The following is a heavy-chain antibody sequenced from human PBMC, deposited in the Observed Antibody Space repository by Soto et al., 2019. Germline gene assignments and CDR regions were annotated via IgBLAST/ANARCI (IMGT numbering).Heavy chain of an antibody. Sequence: ESLKISCKGSGYSFTSYWIGWVRQMPGKGLEWMGIIFPSDSDTRYSPSFQGQVTISADRSTSTVFLQWASLKASDTAVYFCARKDKSGYFNWFDPWGQG. D-gene: IGHD3-22*01. J-gene: IGHJ5*02. CDR3: ARKDKSGYFNWFDP. CDR1: GYSFTSYW. V-gene: IGHV5-51*01. CDR2: IFPSDSDT.